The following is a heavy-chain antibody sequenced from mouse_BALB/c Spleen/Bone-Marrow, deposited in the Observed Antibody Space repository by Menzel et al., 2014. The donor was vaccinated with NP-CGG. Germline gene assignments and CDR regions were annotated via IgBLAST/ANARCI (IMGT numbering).Heavy chain of an antibody. CDR3: ARSDGYRDMDY. CDR1: GYAFSSSW. V-gene: IGHV1-82*01. CDR2: IYPGDGDT. J-gene: IGHJ4*01. D-gene: IGHD2-3*01. Sequence: VQLQQSGPELVKPGASVKISCKASGYAFSSSWMNWVKQRPGQGLEWIERIYPGDGDTKYNGKFKGKATLTADKSSSPAYMQLSSLTSVDSAVYFCARSDGYRDMDYWGQGTSVTVSS.